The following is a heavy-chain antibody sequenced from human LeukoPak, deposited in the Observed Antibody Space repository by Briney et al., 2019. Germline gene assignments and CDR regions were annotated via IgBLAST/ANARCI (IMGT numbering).Heavy chain of an antibody. CDR2: IGPSGGRT. Sequence: ASVKVSCKASGYTCTNHYIHWVRQAPGQGLEWVGIIGPSGGRTTYAQKLEGRVTMTRDTSTSTVYMELSSLRSEDTAVYYCARDLGRGAAASYYFGYWGQGILVTVSS. CDR1: GYTCTNHY. D-gene: IGHD6-13*01. CDR3: ARDLGRGAAASYYFGY. J-gene: IGHJ4*02. V-gene: IGHV1-46*04.